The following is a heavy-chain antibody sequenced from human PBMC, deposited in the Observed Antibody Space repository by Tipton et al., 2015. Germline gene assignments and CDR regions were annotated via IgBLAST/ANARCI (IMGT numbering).Heavy chain of an antibody. CDR3: AREGFDFRSGYYIAGVGMDV. CDR1: GFSFSKYG. CDR2: IWYDGNKK. J-gene: IGHJ6*02. Sequence: SLRLSCAASGFSFSKYGMHWVRQAPGKGLEWVALIWYDGNKKYYADSVKGRFTISRDNSMGTLYLEMNSLRAEDTAVYYCAREGFDFRSGYYIAGVGMDVWGQGATVTVSS. D-gene: IGHD3-3*01. V-gene: IGHV3-33*01.